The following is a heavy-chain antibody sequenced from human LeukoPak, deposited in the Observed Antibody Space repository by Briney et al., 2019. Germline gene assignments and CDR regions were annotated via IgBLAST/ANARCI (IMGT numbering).Heavy chain of an antibody. CDR3: AQNFYDSSGLYFDY. V-gene: IGHV3-21*01. CDR2: ISSSSNYI. CDR1: GFTFSSYS. J-gene: IGHJ4*02. Sequence: PGGSLRLSCAASGFTFSSYSMNWVRQAPGKGLEWASSISSSSNYIYYADSVKGRFTISRDNAKNSLYLQMNSLRAEDTAVYYCAQNFYDSSGLYFDYWGQGTLVTVSS. D-gene: IGHD3-22*01.